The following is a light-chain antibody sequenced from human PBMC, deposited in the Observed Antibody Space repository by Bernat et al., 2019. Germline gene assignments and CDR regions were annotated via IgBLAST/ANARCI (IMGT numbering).Light chain of an antibody. Sequence: EVVMTQSPATLSVSPGESATLSCRASQSISSNLAWYQQKPGQAPSLLIYVASTRATGIPAKFSGSGSGTEFTLTISSLQSEDFAVYYCQQFHSWPPITFGQGTRLEIK. V-gene: IGKV3-15*01. CDR2: VAS. J-gene: IGKJ5*01. CDR1: QSISSN. CDR3: QQFHSWPPIT.